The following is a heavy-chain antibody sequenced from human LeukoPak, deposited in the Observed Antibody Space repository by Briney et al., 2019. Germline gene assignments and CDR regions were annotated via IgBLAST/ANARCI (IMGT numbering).Heavy chain of an antibody. Sequence: KPGGSLRLSCAASGFTFSDYYMTWIRQAPGKGLEWLTWISTSGSDTRYADSVKGRFTISRDDAKNSLYLQMNSLGAEDTAVYYCARDLYDSGAYSSPIDYWGQGTLVTVSS. V-gene: IGHV3-11*06. J-gene: IGHJ4*02. CDR2: ISTSGSDT. D-gene: IGHD3-22*01. CDR1: GFTFSDYY. CDR3: ARDLYDSGAYSSPIDY.